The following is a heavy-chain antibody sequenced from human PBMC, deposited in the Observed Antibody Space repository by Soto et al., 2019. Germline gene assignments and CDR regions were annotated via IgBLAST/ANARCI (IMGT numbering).Heavy chain of an antibody. CDR1: GGSISNNY. CDR2: VAYSGST. J-gene: IGHJ6*03. Sequence: SETLSLTCTVSGGSISNNYWGWIRQSPGTGLEWIGNVAYSGSTFYNPSLKSRVTISVDTSKSQFSLSLNSVTATDTAIYYCARHQAGNNYDYYLDVWGKGTTVTVSS. CDR3: ARHQAGNNYDYYLDV. V-gene: IGHV4-39*01.